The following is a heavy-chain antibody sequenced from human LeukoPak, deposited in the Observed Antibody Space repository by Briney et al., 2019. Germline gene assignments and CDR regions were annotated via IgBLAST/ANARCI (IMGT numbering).Heavy chain of an antibody. D-gene: IGHD3-3*01. CDR1: GFTFSTFA. V-gene: IGHV3-30*04. CDR2: ISYDGNNK. J-gene: IGHJ4*02. Sequence: GGSLRLSCSVSGFTFSTFAMHWVRQGPGEGLEWVAVISYDGNNKYYADSVKGRCTISRDNSKNTLFLEMNSLRAEDTAIYYCARDRAWNYFDYWGQGTLVTVSS. CDR3: ARDRAWNYFDY.